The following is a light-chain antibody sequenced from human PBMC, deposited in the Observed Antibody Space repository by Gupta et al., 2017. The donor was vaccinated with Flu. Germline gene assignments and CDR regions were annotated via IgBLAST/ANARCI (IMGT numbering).Light chain of an antibody. CDR2: TAS. CDR3: QQVNNSPIT. CDR1: QGISRF. V-gene: IGKV1-9*01. Sequence: PSFLSASVGYRVTITCRASQGISRFLAWYQQKPGKAPKLLIYTASTMKSGVPSRFSGSGSGTEYTLTISSLQPEDFATYYCQQVNNSPITFGRGTKVDIK. J-gene: IGKJ4*01.